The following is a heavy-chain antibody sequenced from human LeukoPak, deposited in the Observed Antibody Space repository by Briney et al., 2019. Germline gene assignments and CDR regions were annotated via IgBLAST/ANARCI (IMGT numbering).Heavy chain of an antibody. D-gene: IGHD6-19*01. Sequence: PGGSLRLSCAASGFTFSSYEMNWVRQAPGKGLEWVSYISSSGSTIYYADSVKGRFTISRDNAKNSLYLQMNSLRAEDTAVYYCAGLEEVAGPSTRDYWGQGILVSVPS. CDR3: AGLEEVAGPSTRDY. CDR1: GFTFSSYE. V-gene: IGHV3-48*03. CDR2: ISSSGSTI. J-gene: IGHJ4*02.